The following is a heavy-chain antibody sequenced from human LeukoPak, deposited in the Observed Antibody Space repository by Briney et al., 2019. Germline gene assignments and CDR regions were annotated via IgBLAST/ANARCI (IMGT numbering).Heavy chain of an antibody. J-gene: IGHJ4*02. Sequence: PGRSLRLSCAASGFTFSSYGMHWVRQAPGKGLEWVAVISYDGSKKFYADSVKGRFTISRDNARNSLYLQMNSLRAEDTAIYYCARVDAALDYWGQGTLVTVSS. D-gene: IGHD6-6*01. V-gene: IGHV3-30*03. CDR3: ARVDAALDY. CDR2: ISYDGSKK. CDR1: GFTFSSYG.